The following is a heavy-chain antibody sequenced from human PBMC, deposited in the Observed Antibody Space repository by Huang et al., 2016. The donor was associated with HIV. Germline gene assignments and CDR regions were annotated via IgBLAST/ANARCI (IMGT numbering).Heavy chain of an antibody. V-gene: IGHV3-7*01. J-gene: IGHJ6*02. D-gene: IGHD1-7*01. Sequence: VESGGRSVKPGGSIKLSCVGSTFTFGAYWMSWVRQPPGKGLEWVANIKQDESEKYDVDSVKGRFNISRDNARKVLFLEMDDLRVEDTAIYFCATKTAGMDIWGQGTTVTVSS. CDR2: IKQDESEK. CDR3: ATKTAGMDI. CDR1: TFTFGAYW.